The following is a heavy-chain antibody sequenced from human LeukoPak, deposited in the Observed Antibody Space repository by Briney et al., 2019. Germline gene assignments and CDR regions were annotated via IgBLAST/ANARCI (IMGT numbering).Heavy chain of an antibody. J-gene: IGHJ4*02. Sequence: PGGSLRLSCGASGFTFGTYWMHWVRQAPGKGLEYVSAISSNGGSTYYANSVKGRFTISRDNSKNTLYLQMGSLRAEDMAVYYCARDLLVSGWYYLDYWGQGTLVTVSS. CDR3: ARDLLVSGWYYLDY. CDR1: GFTFGTYW. CDR2: ISSNGGST. D-gene: IGHD6-19*01. V-gene: IGHV3-64*01.